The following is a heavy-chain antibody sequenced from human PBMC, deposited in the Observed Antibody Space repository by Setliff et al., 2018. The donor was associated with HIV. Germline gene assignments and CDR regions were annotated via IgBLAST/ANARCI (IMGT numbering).Heavy chain of an antibody. Sequence: KPSETLSLTCTVSGGSISSGSYYWSWIRQPAGKGLEWIGRIYTSGSTNYNPSLKSRVTISVDTSKNQFSLRLNSVTAADTAVYYCARVFMSRGGAFDIWGQGTMVTVSS. J-gene: IGHJ3*02. V-gene: IGHV4-61*02. CDR2: IYTSGST. D-gene: IGHD3-10*01. CDR1: GGSISSGSYY. CDR3: ARVFMSRGGAFDI.